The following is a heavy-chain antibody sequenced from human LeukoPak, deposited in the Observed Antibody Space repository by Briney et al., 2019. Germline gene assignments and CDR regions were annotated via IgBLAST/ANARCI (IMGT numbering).Heavy chain of an antibody. J-gene: IGHJ4*02. CDR2: INQNGREK. V-gene: IGHV3-7*01. D-gene: IGHD3-16*01. CDR3: ARSLGDD. CDR1: GLTFSPYW. Sequence: GGYLRLSCEVSGLTFSPYWMTWVRQAPGKGLEWVASINQNGREKYYVDSVKGRFTISRDNAKDSLYLQMNSLRDEDTAVYYCARSLGDDWGQGTLVTVSS.